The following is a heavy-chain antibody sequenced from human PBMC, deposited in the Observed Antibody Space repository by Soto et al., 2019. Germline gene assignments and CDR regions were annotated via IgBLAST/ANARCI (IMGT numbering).Heavy chain of an antibody. CDR3: GRGPPTFSPKKNWFDP. CDR2: INPSGST. J-gene: IGHJ5*02. CDR1: GGSFSGYY. V-gene: IGHV4-34*01. Sequence: PSDTLSLTCAVYGGSFSGYYWTWIRQPPGKGLEWIGEINPSGSTHYNPSPKSRVTLLVDTSKNQCSLNLSSVTAADTAVFFSGRGPPTFSPKKNWFDPWGQGTLVTVSS.